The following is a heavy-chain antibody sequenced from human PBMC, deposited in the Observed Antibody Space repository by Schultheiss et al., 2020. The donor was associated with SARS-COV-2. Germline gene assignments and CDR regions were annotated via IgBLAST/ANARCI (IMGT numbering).Heavy chain of an antibody. CDR1: GFTFSSSW. V-gene: IGHV3-23*01. D-gene: IGHD6-19*01. CDR3: AKLGGSGWRHNWFDP. Sequence: GGSLRLSCAASGFTFSSSWMHWVCQAPGKGLEWVSAISGSGGSTYYADSVKGRFTISRDNSKNTLYLQMNSLRAEDTAVYYCAKLGGSGWRHNWFDPWGQGTLVTVSS. J-gene: IGHJ5*02. CDR2: ISGSGGST.